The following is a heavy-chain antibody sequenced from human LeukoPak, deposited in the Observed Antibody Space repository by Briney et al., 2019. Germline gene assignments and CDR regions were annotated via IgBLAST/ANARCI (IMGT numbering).Heavy chain of an antibody. Sequence: ASVKVSCKAPGYIFSSYGINWLRQAPGQGLEWMGWISAYNGNTNYAQKVQGRVTMTTDTSTSTAYMELRSLRSDDTAVYYCARVSHYYGSEIEYWGQGTLVTVSS. D-gene: IGHD3-10*01. V-gene: IGHV1-18*01. CDR3: ARVSHYYGSEIEY. CDR2: ISAYNGNT. CDR1: GYIFSSYG. J-gene: IGHJ4*02.